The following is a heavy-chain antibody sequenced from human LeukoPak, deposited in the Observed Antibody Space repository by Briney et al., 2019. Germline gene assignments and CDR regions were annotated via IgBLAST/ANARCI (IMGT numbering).Heavy chain of an antibody. Sequence: SETLSLTCTVSGGSISSYYWSWIRQPPGKGLEWIGYIYYSGSTNYNPSHKSRVTISVDTSKNQFSLKLSSVTAADTAVYYCARDGAAAFDIWGQGTMVTVSS. CDR2: IYYSGST. CDR1: GGSISSYY. V-gene: IGHV4-59*01. CDR3: ARDGAAAFDI. J-gene: IGHJ3*02. D-gene: IGHD2-15*01.